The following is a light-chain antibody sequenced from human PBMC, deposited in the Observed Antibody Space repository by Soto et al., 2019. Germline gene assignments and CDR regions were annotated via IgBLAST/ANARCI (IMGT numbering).Light chain of an antibody. CDR1: QNVLHN. V-gene: IGKV4-1*01. J-gene: IGKJ2*01. CDR2: WAS. Sequence: DIVMTQSPDSLAVSVGERATINCKSSQNVLHNLAWYEQKPGQPPKLLIYWASTRESGVPDRFSGSGSGTDFTLTISSLQAEDVAVYYCQQYYSPPFTFGQGTRLEIK. CDR3: QQYYSPPFT.